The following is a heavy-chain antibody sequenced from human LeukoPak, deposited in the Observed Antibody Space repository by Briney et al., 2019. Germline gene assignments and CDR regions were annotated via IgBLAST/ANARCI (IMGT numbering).Heavy chain of an antibody. Sequence: GGSLRLSCAASGFTVSTNYMTWVCQAPGKGLEWVSIFYSGGSTYYADSVKGRFTISRDNSKNTLYLQMNSLRAEDTALYYCARAQKSSGYAYYYDYWGQGTLVTVSS. D-gene: IGHD3-22*01. CDR3: ARAQKSSGYAYYYDY. V-gene: IGHV3-53*01. J-gene: IGHJ4*02. CDR1: GFTVSTNY. CDR2: FYSGGST.